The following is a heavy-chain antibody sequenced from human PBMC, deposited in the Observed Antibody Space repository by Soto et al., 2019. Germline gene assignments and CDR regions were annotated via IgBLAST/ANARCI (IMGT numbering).Heavy chain of an antibody. D-gene: IGHD3-16*02. CDR1: GGSFSGYD. J-gene: IGHJ5*02. CDR3: ARSGALYRLRWFDP. Sequence: PSETLSLTCAVYGGSFSGYDGSWIRQPPGKGLEWIGEINHSGSTNYNPSLKSRVTISVDTSKNQFSLKLSSVTAADTAVYYCARSGALYRLRWFDPWGQGTLVTAPQ. V-gene: IGHV4-34*01. CDR2: INHSGST.